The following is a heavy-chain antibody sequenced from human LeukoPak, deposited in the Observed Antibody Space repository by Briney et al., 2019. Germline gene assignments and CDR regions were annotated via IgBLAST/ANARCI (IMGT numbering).Heavy chain of an antibody. D-gene: IGHD2-15*01. J-gene: IGHJ4*02. CDR2: IIPIFGTA. CDR3: ARGWGYCSGASCSPLPAY. V-gene: IGHV1-69*06. Sequence: ASVKVSCKASGGTFSSYAISWVRQAPGQGLEWMGGIIPIFGTANYAQKFQGRVTMTADTSTSTAYMEMRSLRSDDTAVYYCARGWGYCSGASCSPLPAYWGQGTLVTVSS. CDR1: GGTFSSYA.